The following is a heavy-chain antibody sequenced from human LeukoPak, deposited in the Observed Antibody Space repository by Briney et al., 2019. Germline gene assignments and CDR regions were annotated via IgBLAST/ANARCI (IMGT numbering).Heavy chain of an antibody. CDR2: IYYSGST. V-gene: IGHV4-59*01. CDR1: GGSISSYH. D-gene: IGHD2-2*01. CDR3: ASNILGYCSSTSCYGPSVV. Sequence: SETLSLTCTVSGGSISSYHWSWIRQPPGKGLEWIGYIYYSGSTNYNPSLKSRVTISVDTSKNQFSLKLSSVTAADTAVYYCASNILGYCSSTSCYGPSVVWGQGTTVTVSS. J-gene: IGHJ6*02.